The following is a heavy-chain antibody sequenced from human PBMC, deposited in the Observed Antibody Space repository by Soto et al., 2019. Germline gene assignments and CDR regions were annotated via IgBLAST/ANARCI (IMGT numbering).Heavy chain of an antibody. CDR1: GFTFSSYG. CDR3: ARVRGDYVSNWFDP. D-gene: IGHD4-17*01. J-gene: IGHJ5*02. Sequence: QVQLVESGGGVVQPGRSLRLSCAASGFTFSSYGMHWVRQAPGKGLEWVAVIWYDGSNKYYADSVKGRFTISRDNSKNTLYLQMDSPRAEDTAVYYCARVRGDYVSNWFDPWGQGTLVTVSS. V-gene: IGHV3-33*01. CDR2: IWYDGSNK.